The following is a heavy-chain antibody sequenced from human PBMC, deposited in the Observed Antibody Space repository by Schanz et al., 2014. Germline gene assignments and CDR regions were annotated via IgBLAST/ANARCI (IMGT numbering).Heavy chain of an antibody. CDR1: GFSFGTYA. D-gene: IGHD3-3*01. CDR2: ISGTGGDDT. Sequence: EVQLVESGGGLVQPGGSLRLSCAASGFSFGTYAMSWVRQAPGKGLLWVSSISGTGGDDTYYADSVKGRFTISRDNSKNTLFLQMNSLRAEDTAVYYCVRDSFFAFDYWGQGTVVTVSS. J-gene: IGHJ4*02. V-gene: IGHV3-23*04. CDR3: VRDSFFAFDY.